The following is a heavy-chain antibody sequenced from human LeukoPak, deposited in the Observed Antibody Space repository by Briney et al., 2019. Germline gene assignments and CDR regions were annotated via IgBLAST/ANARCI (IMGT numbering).Heavy chain of an antibody. CDR2: IYYSGST. CDR1: GGSISSYY. V-gene: IGHV4-59*01. D-gene: IGHD2-2*01. J-gene: IGHJ6*02. CDR3: ARFQSSSSWDYYYGLDV. Sequence: SETLSLTCTVSGGSISSYYWSWIRQPPGKGLEWIGYIYYSGSTNYNPFLKSRVTISVDTSKNQFSLKLSSVTAADTAVYYCARFQSSSSWDYYYGLDVWGQGTTVTVSS.